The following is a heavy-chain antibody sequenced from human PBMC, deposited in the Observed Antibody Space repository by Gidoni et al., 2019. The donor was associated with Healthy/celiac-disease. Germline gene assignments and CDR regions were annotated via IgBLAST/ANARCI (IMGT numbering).Heavy chain of an antibody. V-gene: IGHV1-18*01. D-gene: IGHD6-13*01. CDR2: ISAYNGNT. J-gene: IGHJ3*02. Sequence: SWVRQAPGQGLEWMGWISAYNGNTNYAQKLQGRVTMTTDTSTSTAYMELRSLRSDDTAVYYCARAFLGSRGAFDIWGQGTMVTVSS. CDR3: ARAFLGSRGAFDI.